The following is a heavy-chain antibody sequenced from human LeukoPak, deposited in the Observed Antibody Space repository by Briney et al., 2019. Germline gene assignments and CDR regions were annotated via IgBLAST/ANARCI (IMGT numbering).Heavy chain of an antibody. CDR1: GGSISSYY. D-gene: IGHD3-22*01. CDR2: IYHSGST. CDR3: ARSTYYDSSGYRGIDY. Sequence: SETLSLTCTVSGGSISSYYWSWIRQPPGKGLEWIGSIYHSGSTYYNPSLKSRVTISVDTSKNQFSLKLSSVTAADTAVYYCARSTYYDSSGYRGIDYWGQGTLVTVSS. J-gene: IGHJ4*02. V-gene: IGHV4-59*08.